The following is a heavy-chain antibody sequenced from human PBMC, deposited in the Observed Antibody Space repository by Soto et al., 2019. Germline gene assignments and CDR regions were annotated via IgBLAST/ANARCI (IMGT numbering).Heavy chain of an antibody. CDR1: GFTFSSYA. CDR3: AKSMIVTSRAPIDY. CDR2: ICGSGGST. J-gene: IGHJ4*02. D-gene: IGHD3-22*01. V-gene: IGHV3-23*01. Sequence: PGGSLRLSCAASGFTFSSYAMSWVRQAPGKRLEWVSAICGSGGSTYYADSVKGRFTISRDNSKNTLYLQMNSLRAEDTAVYYCAKSMIVTSRAPIDYWDQGTLVTVSS.